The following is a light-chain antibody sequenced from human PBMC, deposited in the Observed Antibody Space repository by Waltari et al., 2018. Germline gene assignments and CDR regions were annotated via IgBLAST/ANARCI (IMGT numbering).Light chain of an antibody. V-gene: IGKV3-15*01. CDR1: QIVGSA. J-gene: IGKJ2*01. CDR3: QQYNNWPPGMYT. Sequence: ETVMTQSPATLSVSPGERATLSCRASQIVGSALAWYQQKPGQAPRLLIYDASTRATGIPARFSGSGSGTEFTLTISSLQSEDFAVYYCQQYNNWPPGMYTFGQGTKLEIK. CDR2: DAS.